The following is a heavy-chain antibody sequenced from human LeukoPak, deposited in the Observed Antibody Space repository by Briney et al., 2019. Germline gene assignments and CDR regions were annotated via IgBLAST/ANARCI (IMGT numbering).Heavy chain of an antibody. V-gene: IGHV3-23*01. CDR1: GFTFSSYA. D-gene: IGHD3-22*01. Sequence: GSLRLSCAASGFTFSSYAMSWVRQAPGKGLEWVSAISGSGGSTYYADSVKGRFTISRDSSKNTLYLQMNSLRAEDTAVYYCAKVRYYDSSGSQVDYRGQGTLVTVSS. J-gene: IGHJ4*02. CDR3: AKVRYYDSSGSQVDY. CDR2: ISGSGGST.